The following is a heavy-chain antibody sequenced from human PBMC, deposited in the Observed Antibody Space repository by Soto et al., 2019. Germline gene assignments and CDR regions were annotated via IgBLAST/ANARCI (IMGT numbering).Heavy chain of an antibody. CDR2: FDPEDGET. J-gene: IGHJ3*02. CDR3: APAKPGHDAFDI. V-gene: IGHV1-24*01. Sequence: SAEVRWEVCGDSLTDISMHWVRQDPGKGLEWMGGFDPEDGETIYAQKFQGRVTMTEDTSTDTAYMELSSLRSEDTAVYYCAPAKPGHDAFDIWGQGTMVTVSS. CDR1: GDSLTDIS.